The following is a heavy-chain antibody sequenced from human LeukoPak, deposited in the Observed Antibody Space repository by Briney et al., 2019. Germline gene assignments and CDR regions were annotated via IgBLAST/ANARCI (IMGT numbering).Heavy chain of an antibody. CDR3: ARDGGHSGRVPFDY. J-gene: IGHJ4*02. CDR2: IKQDGSEK. V-gene: IGHV3-7*01. CDR1: GFTFSSYW. D-gene: IGHD5-12*01. Sequence: GGSLRLSCAASGFTFSSYWMSWVRQAPGKGLEWVANIKQDGSEKYYVDSVKGRFTISRDNAKNSLYLQMNSLRAEDTAVYYCARDGGHSGRVPFDYWGQGTLVTVSS.